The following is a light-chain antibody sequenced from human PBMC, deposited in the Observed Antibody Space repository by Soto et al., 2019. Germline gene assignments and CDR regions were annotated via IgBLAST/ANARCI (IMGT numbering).Light chain of an antibody. V-gene: IGKV1-27*01. CDR2: TAS. CDR3: QKYNSAPWT. J-gene: IGKJ1*01. CDR1: HDISTF. Sequence: DIQMTQSPSSLSASVGDRVTITCRASHDISTFLAWYQQKQGKVPKLLIYTASTLQSGVPSRFSGSGSGTEFTLTISSLQPEDVATYYCQKYNSAPWTFGHGTKVDIK.